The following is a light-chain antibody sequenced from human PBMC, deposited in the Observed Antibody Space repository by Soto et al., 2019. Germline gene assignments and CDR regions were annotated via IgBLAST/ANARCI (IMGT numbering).Light chain of an antibody. Sequence: EIVLTQSPGTLSLSPGERATLFCRASQSVSSSYLGWYQQKPGQAPRLLIYGASSRATGIPARFTGSGSGTDFTLTISRLEPEDFAVYYCQQYGSSPSFGQGTKVEIK. V-gene: IGKV3-20*01. J-gene: IGKJ1*01. CDR2: GAS. CDR1: QSVSSSY. CDR3: QQYGSSPS.